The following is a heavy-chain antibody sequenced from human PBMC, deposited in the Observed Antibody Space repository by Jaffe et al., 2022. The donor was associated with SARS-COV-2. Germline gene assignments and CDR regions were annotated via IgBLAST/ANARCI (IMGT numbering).Heavy chain of an antibody. V-gene: IGHV1-46*01. CDR2: INTGDTGT. CDR1: GYTFTSGY. J-gene: IGHJ4*02. Sequence: QVQLVQSGTEVKKPGASVKVSCRASGYTFTSGYIHWVRQAPGQGLEWMGLINTGDTGTRYAQKFQGRVTVTRDTSTSTVYMELTSLTSEDTAVYYCATDHLEHWGQGTLVTVSS. CDR3: ATDHLEH. D-gene: IGHD1-1*01.